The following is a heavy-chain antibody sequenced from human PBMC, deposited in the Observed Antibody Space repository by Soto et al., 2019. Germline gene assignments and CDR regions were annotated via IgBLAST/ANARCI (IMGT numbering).Heavy chain of an antibody. CDR2: IYSGGST. J-gene: IGHJ4*02. D-gene: IGHD6-19*01. V-gene: IGHV3-66*01. CDR1: GFTVSSNY. Sequence: GGSLRLSCAASGFTVSSNYMSWVRQAPGKGLEWVSVIYSGGSTYYADSVKGRFTISRDNSKNTLYLQMNSLRAEDTAVYYCARDWRVWSNYDYWGQGTLVTVSS. CDR3: ARDWRVWSNYDY.